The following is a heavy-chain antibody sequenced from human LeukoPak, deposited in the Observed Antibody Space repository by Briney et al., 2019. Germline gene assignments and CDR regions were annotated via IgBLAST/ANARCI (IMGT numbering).Heavy chain of an antibody. V-gene: IGHV1-2*02. CDR3: ARLFGDRGAFDI. Sequence: ASVKVSCKASGYTFTGYYMHWVRQAPGQGLEWMGWIKHNSDGTNYAQKFQGRVTMTRDTSISTAYMELSRLRSDDTAVYYCARLFGDRGAFDIWGQGTMVTVSS. CDR1: GYTFTGYY. CDR2: IKHNSDGT. J-gene: IGHJ3*02. D-gene: IGHD3-10*01.